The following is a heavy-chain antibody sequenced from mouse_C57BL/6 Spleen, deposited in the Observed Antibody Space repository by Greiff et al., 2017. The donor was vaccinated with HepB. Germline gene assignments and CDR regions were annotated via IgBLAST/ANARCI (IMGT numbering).Heavy chain of an antibody. Sequence: VKLMESGAELVKPGASVKISCKASGYAFSSYWMNWVKQRPGKGLEWIGQIYPGDGDTNYNGKFKGKATLTADKSSSTAYMQLSSLTSEDSAVYFCASPVPFAYWGQGTLVTVSA. CDR2: IYPGDGDT. CDR1: GYAFSSYW. CDR3: ASPVPFAY. J-gene: IGHJ3*01. V-gene: IGHV1-80*01.